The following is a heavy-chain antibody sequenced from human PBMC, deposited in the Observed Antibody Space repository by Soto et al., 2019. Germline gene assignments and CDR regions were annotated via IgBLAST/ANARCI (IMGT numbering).Heavy chain of an antibody. CDR2: IYYSGST. D-gene: IGHD6-19*01. Sequence: SETLSLTCTVSGGSISSGGYYWSWIRQHPGKGLEWIGYIYYSGSTYYNPSLKSRVTISVDTSKNQFSLKLSSVTAADTAVYYCARVRSLAGKVGFDYCGKGTLVTVYS. CDR1: GGSISSGGYY. V-gene: IGHV4-31*03. J-gene: IGHJ4*02. CDR3: ARVRSLAGKVGFDY.